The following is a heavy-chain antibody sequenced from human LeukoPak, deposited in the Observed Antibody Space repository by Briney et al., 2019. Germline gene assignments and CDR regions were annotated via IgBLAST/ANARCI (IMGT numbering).Heavy chain of an antibody. V-gene: IGHV4-34*01. Sequence: PSETLSLTCAVYGGSFSGYYWSWIRQPPGKGLGWIGEINHSGSTNYNPSLKSRVTISVDTSKNQFSLKLSSVTAADTAVYYCARRRRWYYYYMDVWGKGTTVTVSS. J-gene: IGHJ6*03. D-gene: IGHD4-23*01. CDR2: INHSGST. CDR3: ARRRRWYYYYMDV. CDR1: GGSFSGYY.